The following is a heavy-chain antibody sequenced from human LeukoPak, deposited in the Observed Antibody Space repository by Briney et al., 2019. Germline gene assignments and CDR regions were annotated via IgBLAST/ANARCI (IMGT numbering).Heavy chain of an antibody. D-gene: IGHD3-10*01. Sequence: GGSLRLSCAASGFTFSSYWMSWVRQAPGKGLEGVANIKQDGSEKYYVDSVKGRFTISRDNAKNSLFLQMNILRAEETAVYYGARLSAMLRGPEPFYYFEYWGQGILVTVSS. CDR3: ARLSAMLRGPEPFYYFEY. J-gene: IGHJ4*02. CDR1: GFTFSSYW. CDR2: IKQDGSEK. V-gene: IGHV3-7*01.